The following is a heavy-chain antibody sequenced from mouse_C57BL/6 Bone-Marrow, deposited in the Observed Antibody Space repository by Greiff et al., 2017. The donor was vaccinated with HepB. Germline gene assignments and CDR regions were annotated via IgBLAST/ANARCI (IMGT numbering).Heavy chain of an antibody. D-gene: IGHD2-4*01. V-gene: IGHV5-17*01. CDR1: GFTFSDYG. CDR3: ARGDYDWFAY. CDR2: ISSGSSTI. J-gene: IGHJ3*01. Sequence: EVKLVESGGGLVKPGGSLKLSCAASGFTFSDYGMHWVRQAPEKGLEWVAYISSGSSTIYYADTVKGRFTISRDNAKNTLFLQMTSLRSEDTAMYYCARGDYDWFAYWGQGTLVTVSA.